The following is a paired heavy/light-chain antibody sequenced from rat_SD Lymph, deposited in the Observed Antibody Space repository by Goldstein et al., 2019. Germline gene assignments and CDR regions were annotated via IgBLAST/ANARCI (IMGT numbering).Heavy chain of an antibody. V-gene: IGHV1-38*01. CDR3: ARRSSFDY. Sequence: QVKLLQSGAALVKPGDSVKMSCKASGYTFTDYIIHWVKQSHGKSLEWIGYINPYSGGTNYNEKFKSKATLTVDKSSSTAYMEFSRLTSEDSAIYYCARRSSFDYWGQGVMVTVSS. CDR1: GYTFTDYI. J-gene: IGHJ2*01. D-gene: IGHD1-2*01. CDR2: INPYSGGT.
Light chain of an antibody. V-gene: IGKV22S4*01. Sequence: DIQMTQSPSFLSASVGDRVTINCKASQNINRYLNWYQQKLGEAPKLLIYNANSLQTGIPSRFSGSGSGTDFTLTISSLQPEDVATYFCLQHNSWPYTFGAGTKLELK. CDR2: NAN. J-gene: IGKJ2-3*01. CDR3: LQHNSWPYT. CDR1: QNINRY.